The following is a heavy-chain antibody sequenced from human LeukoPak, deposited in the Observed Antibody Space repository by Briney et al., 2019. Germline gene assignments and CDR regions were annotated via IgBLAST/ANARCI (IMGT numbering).Heavy chain of an antibody. CDR3: ATGGALGGHFPY. CDR1: GFTFSSYE. V-gene: IGHV3-48*03. Sequence: PGGSLRLSCAASGFTFSSYEMNWVRQAPGKGLEWVSYISSSGSTIYYADSVKGRFTISRDNAKNSLYLQMNSLRVEDTAVYYCATGGALGGHFPYWGQGTLVTVSS. CDR2: ISSSGSTI. J-gene: IGHJ4*02. D-gene: IGHD1-26*01.